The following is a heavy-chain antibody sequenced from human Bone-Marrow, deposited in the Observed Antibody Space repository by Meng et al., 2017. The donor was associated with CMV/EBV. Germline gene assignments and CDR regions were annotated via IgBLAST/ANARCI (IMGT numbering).Heavy chain of an antibody. J-gene: IGHJ4*02. CDR2: INHSGST. Sequence: SETLSLTCAVYGGSFSGYYWSWIRQPPGKGLEWIGEINHSGSTNYNPPLRSRVNITVDTSKYQFSLKLTSVTTADTAVYYCARGRGYCSDNSGYLADYWGQGSLVTVSS. D-gene: IGHD2-2*01. V-gene: IGHV4-34*01. CDR1: GGSFSGYY. CDR3: ARGRGYCSDNSGYLADY.